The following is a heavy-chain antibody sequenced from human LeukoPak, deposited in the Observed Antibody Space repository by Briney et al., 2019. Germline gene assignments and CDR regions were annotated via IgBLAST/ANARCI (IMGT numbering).Heavy chain of an antibody. CDR3: ARSVTYFHKTVGASDS. D-gene: IGHD1-26*01. V-gene: IGHV4-39*07. CDR1: GDSISGTSFY. Sequence: PSETLSLTCAVSGDSISGTSFYWGWIRQPPGKGLEYIGSVYYTGTTYYNPSLKSRVTISVDPSKNQFSLKLTSVTAADSAMYYCARSVTYFHKTVGASDSWGQGALVTVSS. J-gene: IGHJ4*02. CDR2: VYYTGTT.